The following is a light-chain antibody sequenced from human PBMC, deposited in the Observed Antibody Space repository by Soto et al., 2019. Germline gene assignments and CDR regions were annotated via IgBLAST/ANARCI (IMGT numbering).Light chain of an antibody. CDR2: RNN. CDR1: SSNIGSNY. V-gene: IGLV1-47*01. J-gene: IGLJ2*01. Sequence: QSVLTQPPSASGTPGQRVTISCSGSSSNIGSNYVYWYQQLPGKAPKLLIYRNNQRPSGVPDRFSGSKSGTSASLAISGLRSEDEADYYCAAWDDSLSGYVVFGGGTQLTVL. CDR3: AAWDDSLSGYVV.